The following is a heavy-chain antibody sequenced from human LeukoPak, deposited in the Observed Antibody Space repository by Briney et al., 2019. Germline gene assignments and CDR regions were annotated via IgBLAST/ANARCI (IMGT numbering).Heavy chain of an antibody. Sequence: GGSLRLSCAVSGFTVSRNYMNWIRQAPGKGLEWVSVIYSGGNTYYADSVKGRFTISRDNSKNTLYLQMSSLRAEDTAVYYCARTANSYDGSGFIDNWGQGTLVTVSS. CDR3: ARTANSYDGSGFIDN. CDR1: GFTVSRNY. V-gene: IGHV3-53*05. D-gene: IGHD3-22*01. J-gene: IGHJ4*02. CDR2: IYSGGNT.